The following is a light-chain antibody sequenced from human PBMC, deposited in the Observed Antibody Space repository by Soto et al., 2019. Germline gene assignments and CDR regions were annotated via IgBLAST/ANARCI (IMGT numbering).Light chain of an antibody. V-gene: IGKV1-39*01. Sequence: DLQMTQSPSTLSGSVAYLVTITCRASQSISSYLNWYQQKPGKAPKLLIYAASSLQSGVPSRFSGSGSGTDFTLTISSLQPEDFATYYCQQSYSTPRAFGQGTKVDIK. CDR2: AAS. CDR3: QQSYSTPRA. CDR1: QSISSY. J-gene: IGKJ1*01.